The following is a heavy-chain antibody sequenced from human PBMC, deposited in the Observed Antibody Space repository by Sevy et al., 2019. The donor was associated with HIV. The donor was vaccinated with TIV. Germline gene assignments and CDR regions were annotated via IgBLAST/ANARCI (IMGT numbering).Heavy chain of an antibody. Sequence: GGSLRLSCAASGFTFSSYWMSWVRQAPGKGLEWVANIKQDGSEKYYVDSVKGRFTISRDNAKNSLYLQMNSLRAEDTAVYYCARDRLWFGELLTDYGMDVWGQRTTVTVSS. CDR3: ARDRLWFGELLTDYGMDV. CDR2: IKQDGSEK. D-gene: IGHD3-10*01. V-gene: IGHV3-7*01. J-gene: IGHJ6*02. CDR1: GFTFSSYW.